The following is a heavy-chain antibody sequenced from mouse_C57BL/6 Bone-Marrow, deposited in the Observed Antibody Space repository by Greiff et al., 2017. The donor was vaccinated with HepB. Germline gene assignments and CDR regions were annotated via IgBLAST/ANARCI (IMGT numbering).Heavy chain of an antibody. D-gene: IGHD1-1*01. CDR3: ANYYYGSSYWYVDV. CDR2: IYPRSGNT. V-gene: IGHV1-81*01. J-gene: IGHJ1*03. CDR1: GYTFTSYG. Sequence: VKLQESGAELARPGASVKLSCKASGYTFTSYGISWVKQRTGQGLEWIGEIYPRSGNTYYNEKFKGKATLTADKSSSTAYMELRSLTSEDSAVYFCANYYYGSSYWYVDVWGTGTTVTVSS.